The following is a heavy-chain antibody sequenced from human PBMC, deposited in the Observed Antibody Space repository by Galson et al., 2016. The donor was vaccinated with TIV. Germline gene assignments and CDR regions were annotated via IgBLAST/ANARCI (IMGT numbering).Heavy chain of an antibody. D-gene: IGHD3-22*01. CDR3: ARISGYYDSSGHYIPRSFDY. CDR2: IDWDDDK. CDR1: GFSLTTDGMC. Sequence: PALVTPPQTLTLTCTFSGFSLTTDGMCVNWIRQPPGKALEWLARIDWDDDKSYSPSLKTRLTISKDTSKNQVVLTMTNMDPVDTATYYCARISGYYDSSGHYIPRSFDYWGQGALVTVSS. J-gene: IGHJ4*02. V-gene: IGHV2-70*11.